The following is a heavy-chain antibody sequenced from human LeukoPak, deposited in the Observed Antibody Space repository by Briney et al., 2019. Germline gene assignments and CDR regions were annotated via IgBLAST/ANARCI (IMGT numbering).Heavy chain of an antibody. Sequence: GASVKVSCKASGYTFTSYDINWVRQATGQGLEWMGWMNPNSGNTGYARGFQGRVTMTRNTAIGTAYMELSSLRSEDTAVYYCARSADDYGDSSYYYYGMDVWGQGTTVTVSS. CDR2: MNPNSGNT. J-gene: IGHJ6*02. V-gene: IGHV1-8*01. D-gene: IGHD4-17*01. CDR3: ARSADDYGDSSYYYYGMDV. CDR1: GYTFTSYD.